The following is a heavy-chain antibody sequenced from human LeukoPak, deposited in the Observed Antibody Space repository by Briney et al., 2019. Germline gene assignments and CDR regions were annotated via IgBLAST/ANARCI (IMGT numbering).Heavy chain of an antibody. J-gene: IGHJ4*02. CDR2: ISYDAANT. CDR1: GFTFSSYA. Sequence: GGSPRLSCAASGFTFSSYAMSWVRQTPGKGLGWVSSISYDAANTYYTGSVKGRFTISRDNSKNTVFLQMNSLRAEDTAVYYCAKRGAVMTAPPFFDYWGQGTLVTVSS. CDR3: AKRGAVMTAPPFFDY. V-gene: IGHV3-23*01. D-gene: IGHD6-6*01.